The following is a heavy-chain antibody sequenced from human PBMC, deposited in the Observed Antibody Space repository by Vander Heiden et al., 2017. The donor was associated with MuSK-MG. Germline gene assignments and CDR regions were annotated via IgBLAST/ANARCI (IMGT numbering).Heavy chain of an antibody. CDR2: INQDGSVK. CDR1: GPRFSSYW. V-gene: IGHV3-7*01. J-gene: IGHJ6*03. Sequence: EVQLVESGGGLVQPGGSLRLSCCGSGPRFSSYWMSWVRQAPGKELEWVANINQDGSVKNFVDAVKGRFTISRDNAKNSLSLQMNSLRAEDTAVYYCGGYPGNDAYVDVWGKGTTVTVSS. CDR3: GGYPGNDAYVDV. D-gene: IGHD1-1*01.